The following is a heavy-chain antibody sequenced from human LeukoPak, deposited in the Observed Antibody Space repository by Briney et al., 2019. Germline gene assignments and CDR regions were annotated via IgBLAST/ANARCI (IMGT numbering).Heavy chain of an antibody. Sequence: PGGSLRLSCAASGFAFGTYAMSWVRQAPGKGLEWVSSICGSGDTTYYADPVKGRFTISRDNSKNTLYLQMNSLRAEDTAVYYCASYSSGGRFDYWGQGTLVTVSS. J-gene: IGHJ4*02. CDR1: GFAFGTYA. CDR2: ICGSGDTT. V-gene: IGHV3-23*01. CDR3: ASYSSGGRFDY. D-gene: IGHD6-19*01.